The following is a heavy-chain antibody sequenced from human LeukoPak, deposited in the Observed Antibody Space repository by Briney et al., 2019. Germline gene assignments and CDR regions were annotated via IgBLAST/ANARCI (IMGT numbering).Heavy chain of an antibody. CDR3: ARGRGGTYYWYDP. CDR2: SYTSGST. J-gene: IGHJ5*02. D-gene: IGHD1-26*01. CDR1: GGSINSDSYQ. Sequence: SETLSLTCTVSGGSINSDSYQWSWIRQPAGKGMEWIGRSYTSGSTNYNPSLKNRATISVDTSKNQFSLKLTSVTAADTAVYYCARGRGGTYYWYDPWGQGILVTVSS. V-gene: IGHV4-61*02.